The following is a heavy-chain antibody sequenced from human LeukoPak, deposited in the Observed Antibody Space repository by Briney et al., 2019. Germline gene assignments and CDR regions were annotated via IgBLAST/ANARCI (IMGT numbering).Heavy chain of an antibody. CDR2: ISYDGSNK. D-gene: IGHD3-3*01. CDR1: GFTFSSYA. J-gene: IGHJ6*02. Sequence: GGPLRLSCAASGFTFSSYAMHWVRQAPGKGLEWVAVISYDGSNKYYADSVKGRFTISRDNSKNTLYLQMNSLRAEDTAVYYCARDRNDFWSGYYYYYGMDVWGQGTTVTVSS. CDR3: ARDRNDFWSGYYYYYGMDV. V-gene: IGHV3-30-3*01.